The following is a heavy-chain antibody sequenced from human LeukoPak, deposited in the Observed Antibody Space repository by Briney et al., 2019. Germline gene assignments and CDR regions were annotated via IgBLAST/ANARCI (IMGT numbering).Heavy chain of an antibody. V-gene: IGHV2-5*08. D-gene: IGHD5-18*01. Sequence: SRPAPVEPTQPLTLTRSFSGFSFTTSGVRVSWIRQRPGMALELLGIIFWDHDKRYSPSLKSRLTITEHDSENQVVLTMTNMNPADTGTYFCAHTGYSYGLDYWGQGTLVTVSS. CDR1: GFSFTTSGVR. J-gene: IGHJ4*02. CDR2: IFWDHDK. CDR3: AHTGYSYGLDY.